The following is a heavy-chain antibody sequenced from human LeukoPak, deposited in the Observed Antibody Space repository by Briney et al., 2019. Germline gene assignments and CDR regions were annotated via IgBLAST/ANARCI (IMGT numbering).Heavy chain of an antibody. CDR3: AKALHYSSSWYFDY. J-gene: IGHJ4*02. D-gene: IGHD6-13*01. CDR1: GFTFSSYA. Sequence: GGSLRLSCAASGFTFSSYAMSWVRQTPGKGLEWVSAISGSGGSTYYADSVKGRFTISRDNSKNTLYLQMNSLGAEDTAVHYCAKALHYSSSWYFDYWGQGTLVTVSS. CDR2: ISGSGGST. V-gene: IGHV3-23*01.